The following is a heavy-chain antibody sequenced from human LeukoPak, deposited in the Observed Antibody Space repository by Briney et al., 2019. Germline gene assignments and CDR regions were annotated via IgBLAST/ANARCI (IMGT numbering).Heavy chain of an antibody. CDR3: ARPLGSGWYFDFDP. CDR2: INPNSGGT. D-gene: IGHD6-19*01. J-gene: IGHJ5*02. CDR1: GYTFTGYY. Sequence: ASVKVSCKASGYTFTGYYMHWVRQAPGQGLEWMGWINPNSGGTNYAQKFQGRVTMTRDTSISTAYMELSRLRSDDTAVYYCARPLGSGWYFDFDPWGQGTLVTVSS. V-gene: IGHV1-2*02.